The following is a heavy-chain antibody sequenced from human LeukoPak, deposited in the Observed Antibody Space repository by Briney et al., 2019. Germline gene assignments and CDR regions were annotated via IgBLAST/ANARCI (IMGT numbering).Heavy chain of an antibody. CDR1: GGSFSGYY. CDR2: INHSGST. J-gene: IGHJ4*02. Sequence: SSETLSLTCAVYGGSFSGYYWTWIRQPPGRGLEWIGEINHSGSTNYNPSLKSRVTISVDTSKNQFSLKLNSVTAADMAVYYCAIFSYCSDDNCPNDYWGQGTLVSVSS. V-gene: IGHV4-34*01. CDR3: AIFSYCSDDNCPNDY. D-gene: IGHD2-15*01.